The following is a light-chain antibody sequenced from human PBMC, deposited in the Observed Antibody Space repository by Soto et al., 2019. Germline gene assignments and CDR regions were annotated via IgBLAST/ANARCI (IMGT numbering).Light chain of an antibody. CDR2: GAS. Sequence: EIVLTQSPGTLSLSPGERATLSCRASQSVSSSYLAWYQQKPGQAPRLLIYGASSRATGIPDRFSGSGSGTDFTLTISRLEPQDFVLYYCQQYGSSLMYTFGQGTKLEIK. J-gene: IGKJ2*01. CDR3: QQYGSSLMYT. V-gene: IGKV3-20*01. CDR1: QSVSSSY.